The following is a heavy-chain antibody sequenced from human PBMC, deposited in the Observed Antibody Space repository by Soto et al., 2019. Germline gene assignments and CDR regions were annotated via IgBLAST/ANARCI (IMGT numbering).Heavy chain of an antibody. CDR1: GYTFTSYG. CDR2: ISAYNGNT. D-gene: IGHD3-22*01. Sequence: GASVKVSCKASGYTFTSYGISWVRQAPGQGLEWMGWISAYNGNTNYAQKLQGRVTMTTDTSTSTAYMELRSLRSDDTAVYYCARGEYYDSSGYSYYYYYGMDVWGQGTTVTVSS. V-gene: IGHV1-18*01. J-gene: IGHJ6*02. CDR3: ARGEYYDSSGYSYYYYYGMDV.